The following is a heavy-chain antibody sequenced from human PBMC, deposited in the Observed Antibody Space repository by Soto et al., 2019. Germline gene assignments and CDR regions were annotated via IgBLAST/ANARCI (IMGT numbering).Heavy chain of an antibody. Sequence: QVQLQESGPGLVKPSETLSLTCIVSGGSIANYYCSWFRQPPGKGLEWIGYIQYSGYSAYNLSLKRRVTMSMDTSKTQFSLMLESVTATDTAVYYCARHGFGPLHGLVDVWRQGTTVIVSS. CDR3: ARHGFGPLHGLVDV. J-gene: IGHJ6*02. V-gene: IGHV4-59*08. D-gene: IGHD3-10*01. CDR2: IQYSGYS. CDR1: GGSIANYY.